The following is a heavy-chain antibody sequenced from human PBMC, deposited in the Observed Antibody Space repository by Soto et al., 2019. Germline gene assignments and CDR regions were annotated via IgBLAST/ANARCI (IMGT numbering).Heavy chain of an antibody. Sequence: GGSLRLSCEASGFTFTTYAMHWVRQAPGKGLEWVAVISNDGSNTYYADSVKGRFTISRDNSKNTLYLQMNSLRAEDTAVYYCARGLRAIFSGSSYWGQGTLVTVSS. V-gene: IGHV3-30-3*01. J-gene: IGHJ4*02. CDR3: ARGLRAIFSGSSY. CDR1: GFTFTTYA. CDR2: ISNDGSNT. D-gene: IGHD6-6*01.